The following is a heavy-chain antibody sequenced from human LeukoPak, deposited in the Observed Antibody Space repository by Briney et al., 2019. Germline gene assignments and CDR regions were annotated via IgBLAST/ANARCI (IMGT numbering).Heavy chain of an antibody. CDR3: ASRFVSTMVRGVIRDY. CDR1: GYSISSGYY. CDR2: IYHSGST. D-gene: IGHD3-10*01. V-gene: IGHV4-38-2*01. Sequence: SETLSLTCAVSGYSISSGYYWGWIRQPPGKGLEWTGSIYHSGSTYYNPSLKSRVTISVDTSKNQFSLKLSSVTAADTAVYYCASRFVSTMVRGVIRDYWGQGTLVTVSS. J-gene: IGHJ4*02.